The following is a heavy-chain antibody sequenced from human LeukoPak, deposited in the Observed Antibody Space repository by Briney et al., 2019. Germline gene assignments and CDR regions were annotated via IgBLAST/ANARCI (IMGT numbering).Heavy chain of an antibody. CDR3: ARGVADVSYFDWLLLAYYFDY. V-gene: IGHV4-34*01. D-gene: IGHD3-9*01. Sequence: MSSETLSLTCAVEGGSVSGYDGGWIRQPPGKGLEWSGAINHGGSTNYNPSLKSRVTISVDTSKNQYSLKLSSVTAADTAVYYCARGVADVSYFDWLLLAYYFDYWGQGTLVTVSS. CDR1: GGSVSGYD. CDR2: INHGGST. J-gene: IGHJ4*02.